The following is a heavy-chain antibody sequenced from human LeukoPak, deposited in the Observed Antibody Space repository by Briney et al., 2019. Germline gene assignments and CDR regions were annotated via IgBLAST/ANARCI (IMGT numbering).Heavy chain of an antibody. Sequence: GGSLRLSCAASGFTFEDYAMHWVRQAPGKGLEWVSGISWNGDSLIYADSVKGRITISRDNAKNSLYLQMNSLRPEDTALYYCAEAPNRMGAFDIWGQGTMVTVSS. CDR2: ISWNGDSL. CDR1: GFTFEDYA. CDR3: AEAPNRMGAFDI. D-gene: IGHD1-14*01. J-gene: IGHJ3*02. V-gene: IGHV3-9*01.